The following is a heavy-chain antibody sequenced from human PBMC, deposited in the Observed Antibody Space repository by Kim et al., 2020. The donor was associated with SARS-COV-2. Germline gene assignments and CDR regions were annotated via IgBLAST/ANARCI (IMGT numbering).Heavy chain of an antibody. CDR2: ISGGGGNT. Sequence: GGSLRLSCAASGFTFSGYAMSWVRQAPGKGLEWVSAISGGGGNTYDAYSVKGRVTLSRDNSNNTLYLQMNSLRAEDTAVYYCAKGTGYQPGGMYVWGQGTTVTVSS. D-gene: IGHD3-9*01. V-gene: IGHV3-23*01. CDR3: AKGTGYQPGGMYV. CDR1: GFTFSGYA. J-gene: IGHJ6*02.